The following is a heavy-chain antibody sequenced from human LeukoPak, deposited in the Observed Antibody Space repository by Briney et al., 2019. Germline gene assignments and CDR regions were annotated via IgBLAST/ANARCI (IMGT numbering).Heavy chain of an antibody. J-gene: IGHJ3*02. Sequence: PGGSLRLSCAASGFTFSSYGMHWVRQAPGTGLEWVAVIWYDGSNKYYADSVKGRFTIPRDNSKNTLYLQMNSLRAEDTAVYYCARESRLLHAFDIWGQGTMVTVSS. CDR3: ARESRLLHAFDI. V-gene: IGHV3-33*01. CDR2: IWYDGSNK. D-gene: IGHD1-26*01. CDR1: GFTFSSYG.